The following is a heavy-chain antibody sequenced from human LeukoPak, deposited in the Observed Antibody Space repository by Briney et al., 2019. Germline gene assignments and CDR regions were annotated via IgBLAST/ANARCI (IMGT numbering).Heavy chain of an antibody. V-gene: IGHV3-23*01. CDR1: GLTFSTYA. J-gene: IGHJ4*02. CDR2: LSESGDKT. D-gene: IGHD6-19*01. Sequence: GGSLRLSCAASGLTFSTYAMSWVRQAPGKGLDWVSALSESGDKTYYADSVRGRFTISRDNSKNTLYLQMNSLRAEDTALYYCAKGGLWSSGWSLFDYWGQGTLVTVSS. CDR3: AKGGLWSSGWSLFDY.